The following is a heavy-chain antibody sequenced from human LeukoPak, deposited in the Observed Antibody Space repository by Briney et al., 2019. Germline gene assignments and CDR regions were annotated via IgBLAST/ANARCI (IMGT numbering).Heavy chain of an antibody. D-gene: IGHD1-26*01. V-gene: IGHV1-69*13. J-gene: IGHJ4*02. CDR1: GGTFSSYA. CDR3: ARDGIVGADWTGFDY. CDR2: IIPIFGTA. Sequence: SVKVSCKASGGTFSSYAISWVRQAPGQGLEWMGGIIPIFGTANYAQKFQGGVTITADESTSTAYMELSSLRSEDTAVYYCARDGIVGADWTGFDYWGQGTLVTVSS.